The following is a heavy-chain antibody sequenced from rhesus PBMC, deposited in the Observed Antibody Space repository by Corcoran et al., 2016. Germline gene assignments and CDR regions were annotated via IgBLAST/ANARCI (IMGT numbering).Heavy chain of an antibody. CDR3: ARGGSGSFNFDF. V-gene: IGHV4-165*01. Sequence: QVQLQESGPGLVKPSETLSLTCAVSGGSFSGYYWGWIRQPPGKGLEWIGYISGSSGSTHYTPSLKSRVTISTATSKNQFSLKLSSVTAADTAVYYCARGGSGSFNFDFWGQGILVTVSS. CDR1: GGSFSGYY. J-gene: IGHJ4*01. CDR2: ISGSSGST. D-gene: IGHD6-25*01.